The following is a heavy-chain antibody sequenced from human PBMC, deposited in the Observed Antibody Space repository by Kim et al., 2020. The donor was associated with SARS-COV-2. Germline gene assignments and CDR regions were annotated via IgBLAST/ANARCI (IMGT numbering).Heavy chain of an antibody. CDR3: ARYDYGDYVGYYYYGMDV. CDR2: ISSSSSYI. V-gene: IGHV3-21*01. J-gene: IGHJ6*02. Sequence: GGSLRLSCAASGFTFSSYSMNWVRQAPGKGLEWVSSISSSSSYIYYADSVMGRFTISRDNAKNSLYLQMNSLRAEDTAVYYCARYDYGDYVGYYYYGMDVWGQGATVTVSS. CDR1: GFTFSSYS. D-gene: IGHD4-17*01.